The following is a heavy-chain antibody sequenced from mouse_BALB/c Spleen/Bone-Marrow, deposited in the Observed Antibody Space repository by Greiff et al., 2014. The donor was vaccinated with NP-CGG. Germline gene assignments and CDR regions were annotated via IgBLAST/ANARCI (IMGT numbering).Heavy chain of an antibody. J-gene: IGHJ1*01. CDR2: ISDGGSYT. CDR1: GLTFSDYY. Sequence: DVHLVESGGGLVKPGGSLKLSCAASGLTFSDYYMYWVRQTPEKRLEWVATISDGGSYTYYPDSVKGRFTISRDNAKNNLYLQMSSLKSEDTAMYYCARFYYYGSSYFDVWGAGTTVTVSS. CDR3: ARFYYYGSSYFDV. V-gene: IGHV5-4*02. D-gene: IGHD1-1*01.